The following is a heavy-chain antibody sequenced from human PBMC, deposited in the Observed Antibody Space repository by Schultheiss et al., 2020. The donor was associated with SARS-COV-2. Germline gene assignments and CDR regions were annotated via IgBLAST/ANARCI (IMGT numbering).Heavy chain of an antibody. Sequence: GGSLRLSCVASGFTFSSYAMSWVRQAPGKGLEWVSAISGSGGSTYYADSVKGRFTISRDNSKNTLYLQMSSLRAEDTAVYYCARESGGSYYPIDYWGQGTLVTVSS. J-gene: IGHJ4*02. CDR2: ISGSGGST. D-gene: IGHD1-26*01. CDR3: ARESGGSYYPIDY. CDR1: GFTFSSYA. V-gene: IGHV3-23*01.